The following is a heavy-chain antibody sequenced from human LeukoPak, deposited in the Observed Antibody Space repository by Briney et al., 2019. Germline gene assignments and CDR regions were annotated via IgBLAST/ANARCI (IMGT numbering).Heavy chain of an antibody. D-gene: IGHD1-26*01. CDR1: GGTFSSYA. V-gene: IGHV1-69*13. CDR2: IIPIFGTA. Sequence: SVTVSCKASGGTFSSYAISWVRQAPGQGLEWMGGIIPIFGTANYAQKFQGRVTITADESTSTAYMELSSLRSEDTAVYYCARDRIVETTNLFDYWGQGTLVTVSS. J-gene: IGHJ4*02. CDR3: ARDRIVETTNLFDY.